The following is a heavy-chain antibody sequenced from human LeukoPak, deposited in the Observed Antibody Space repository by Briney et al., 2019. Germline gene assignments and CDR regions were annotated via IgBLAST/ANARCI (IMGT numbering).Heavy chain of an antibody. CDR2: ISGSGGST. V-gene: IGHV3-23*01. J-gene: IGHJ4*02. CDR3: AKGPYYDFWSGYPSYFDH. D-gene: IGHD3-3*01. Sequence: PGGSLRLSCAASGFTFSSYAMSWVRQAPGKGVEWVSAISGSGGSTYYADSVKGRFTISRDNPKNTLYLQMNSLRAEDTAVYYCAKGPYYDFWSGYPSYFDHWGQGTLVTVSS. CDR1: GFTFSSYA.